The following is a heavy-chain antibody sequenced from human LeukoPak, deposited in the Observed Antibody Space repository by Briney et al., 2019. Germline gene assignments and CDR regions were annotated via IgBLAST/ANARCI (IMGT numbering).Heavy chain of an antibody. Sequence: HPGGSLRLSCAASGLSVSSTYMTWVRQAPGKGLEWVSVIYSGGGTNYADSLKGRFSISRDNSKNTLYLQMNSLRAEDTAVYYCVGEDKYWGQGTLVTASS. J-gene: IGHJ4*02. CDR3: VGEDKY. V-gene: IGHV3-53*01. D-gene: IGHD2-15*01. CDR2: IYSGGGT. CDR1: GLSVSSTY.